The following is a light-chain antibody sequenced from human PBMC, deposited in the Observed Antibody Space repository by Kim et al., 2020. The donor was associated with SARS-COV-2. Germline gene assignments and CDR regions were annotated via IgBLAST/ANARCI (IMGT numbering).Light chain of an antibody. CDR3: QQYSSPLYT. Sequence: LSPGERTTLSCRASQNIDSAYVAWYQQKPGQPPRLLLYGASQRAAGIPYGFSGSGSGTDFALTISSLEPEDCAVYFCQQYSSPLYTFGQGTRREI. J-gene: IGKJ2*01. V-gene: IGKV3-20*01. CDR2: GAS. CDR1: QNIDSAY.